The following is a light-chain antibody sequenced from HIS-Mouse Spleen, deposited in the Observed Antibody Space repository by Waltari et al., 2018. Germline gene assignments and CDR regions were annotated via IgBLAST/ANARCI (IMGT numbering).Light chain of an antibody. CDR1: QSVSSY. Sequence: EIVLTQSQTTLSLSPGERATLSCRASQSVSSYLACYQQKPGQAPRLLIYDASNRATGIPARFSGSGSGTDFTLTISSLEPEDFAVYYCQQRSNWPTFGGGTKVEIK. CDR3: QQRSNWPT. V-gene: IGKV3-11*01. J-gene: IGKJ4*01. CDR2: DAS.